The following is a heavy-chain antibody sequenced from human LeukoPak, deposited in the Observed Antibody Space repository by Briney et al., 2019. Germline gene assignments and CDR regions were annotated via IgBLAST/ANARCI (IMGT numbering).Heavy chain of an antibody. CDR1: GFTFDDYA. Sequence: PGGSLRLSFAASGFTFDDYAMHWVRQAPGKGLEWVAFIRYDGSNKYYADSVKGRFTISRDNSKNTLYLQMNSLRAEDTAVYYCARSGPGSSVADFDYWGQGTLVTVSS. CDR3: ARSGPGSSVADFDY. V-gene: IGHV3-30*02. J-gene: IGHJ4*02. D-gene: IGHD6-19*01. CDR2: IRYDGSNK.